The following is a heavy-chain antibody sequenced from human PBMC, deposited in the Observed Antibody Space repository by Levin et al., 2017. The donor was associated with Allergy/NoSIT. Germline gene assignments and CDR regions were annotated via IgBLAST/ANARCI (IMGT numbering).Heavy chain of an antibody. J-gene: IGHJ4*02. CDR1: GGSLSSGDYY. CDR3: GRGNRGIDY. Sequence: SQTLSLTCTVSGGSLSSGDYYWTWIRQPPGKGLEWIGYIYHTGATYYNPSLMSQLTMSVDTSKNQFSLKLNSVTVADTAVYYCGRGNRGIDYWGQGTLVTVAS. CDR2: IYHTGAT. D-gene: IGHD6-13*01. V-gene: IGHV4-30-4*01.